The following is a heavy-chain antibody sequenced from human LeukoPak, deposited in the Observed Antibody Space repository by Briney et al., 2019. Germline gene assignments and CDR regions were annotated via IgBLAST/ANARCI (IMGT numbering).Heavy chain of an antibody. CDR2: INHSGIT. J-gene: IGHJ6*03. CDR1: GGSFSGYY. Sequence: PSETLSLTCAVYGGSFSGYYWSWIRQPPGKGMEWIGEINHSGITNYNPSLKSRVTISVDTSKNQFSLKLSSVTAADTAVYYCARGGARYCSGGSCYALGNYYYYMDVWGKGTTVTVSS. D-gene: IGHD2-15*01. V-gene: IGHV4-34*01. CDR3: ARGGARYCSGGSCYALGNYYYYMDV.